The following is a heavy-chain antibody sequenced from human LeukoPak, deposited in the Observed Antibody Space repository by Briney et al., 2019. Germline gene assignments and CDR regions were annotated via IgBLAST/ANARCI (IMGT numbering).Heavy chain of an antibody. CDR2: ISRSSTYI. Sequence: GGSLRLSCAASGLTFSSYNMNWVRQAPGKGLEWVSSISRSSTYISYADSVKGRFTISRDNAKNSLYLQMNSLRAEDTAVYYCARLETTPYYFDYWGQGTLVTVSS. CDR1: GLTFSSYN. CDR3: ARLETTPYYFDY. D-gene: IGHD1-1*01. V-gene: IGHV3-21*01. J-gene: IGHJ4*02.